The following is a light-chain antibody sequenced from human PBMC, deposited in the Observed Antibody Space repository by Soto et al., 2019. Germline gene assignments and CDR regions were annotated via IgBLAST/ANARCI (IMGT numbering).Light chain of an antibody. CDR2: GNS. Sequence: QSVLTQPPSVSGAPGQRVTISCTGSSSNIGAGYDVHWYQQLPGTAHKLLISGNSNRPSGVPDRFSGSKSGTSASLAITGLQAEDEADYYCQSYDSSLSGWVFGGGTKVTVL. CDR3: QSYDSSLSGWV. CDR1: SSNIGAGYD. J-gene: IGLJ3*02. V-gene: IGLV1-40*01.